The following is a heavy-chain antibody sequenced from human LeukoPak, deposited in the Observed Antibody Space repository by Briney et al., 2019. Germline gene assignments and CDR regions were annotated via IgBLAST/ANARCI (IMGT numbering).Heavy chain of an antibody. CDR2: IHDSGST. CDR1: GDSLSSGGYS. D-gene: IGHD6-13*01. Sequence: SETLSLTCVVSGDSLSSGGYSWGWLRQTPGTGLEWIAYIHDSGSTYNNPSLKTRLSISIDTSKNQFSLKLNSVSAADTAVYYCARVVAAAGNNWFDPGGQGTLATVSA. V-gene: IGHV4-30-4*07. J-gene: IGHJ5*02. CDR3: ARVVAAAGNNWFDP.